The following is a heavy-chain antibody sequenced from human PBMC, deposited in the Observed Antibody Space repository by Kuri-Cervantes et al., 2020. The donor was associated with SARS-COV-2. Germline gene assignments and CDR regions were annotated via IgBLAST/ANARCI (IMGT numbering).Heavy chain of an antibody. D-gene: IGHD2-2*01. J-gene: IGHJ6*03. V-gene: IGHV4-34*01. CDR1: GASINSDY. Sequence: GSLRLSCTVSGASINSDYWTWIRQPPGKGLEWIGKINHSGSTNYNPSLSSRVTISVDMSNNQFSLRLSSVTAADTDMYYCARGREGVVPATILGLGYFLYFSMDVWCKGTAFT. CDR2: INHSGST. CDR3: ARGREGVVPATILGLGYFLYFSMDV.